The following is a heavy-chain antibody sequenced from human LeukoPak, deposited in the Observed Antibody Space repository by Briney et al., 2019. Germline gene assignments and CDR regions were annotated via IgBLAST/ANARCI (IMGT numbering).Heavy chain of an antibody. CDR1: GFTFSSYA. V-gene: IGHV3-23*01. CDR2: ISGSGGST. Sequence: PGGSLRLSCAASGFTFSSYAMHWVRQAPGKGLEWVSAISGSGGSTYYADSVKGRFTISRDNSKDTLYLQMNSLRAEDTAVYYCAKDKYSSGWNDAFDIWGQGTMVTVSS. D-gene: IGHD6-19*01. CDR3: AKDKYSSGWNDAFDI. J-gene: IGHJ3*02.